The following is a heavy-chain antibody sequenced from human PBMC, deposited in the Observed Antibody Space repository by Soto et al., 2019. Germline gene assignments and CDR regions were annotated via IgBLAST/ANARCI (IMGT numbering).Heavy chain of an antibody. D-gene: IGHD3-22*01. V-gene: IGHV3-23*01. Sequence: PGGSLRLSCAASGFTFSSYAMSWVRQAPGKGLEWVSAISGSGGSTYYADSVKGRFTISRDNSKNTLYLQMNSLRAEDTAVYYCAKGRRYYDSSGYYGPHAFDIWGQGTIVTVSS. CDR2: ISGSGGST. J-gene: IGHJ3*02. CDR3: AKGRRYYDSSGYYGPHAFDI. CDR1: GFTFSSYA.